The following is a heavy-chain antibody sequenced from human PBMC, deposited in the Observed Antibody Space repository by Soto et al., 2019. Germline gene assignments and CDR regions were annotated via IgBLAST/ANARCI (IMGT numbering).Heavy chain of an antibody. Sequence: PSETLSLTCAVSGESFSGYYWSWIRLSPGKGLEWIGDIDHTGTTHYNPSLKNRVTILVDRSKKHFSLSLTSVTTADTAEYFCTRGRPPRFWGQGTPVTVSS. V-gene: IGHV4-34*01. CDR1: GESFSGYY. J-gene: IGHJ4*02. CDR2: IDHTGTT. CDR3: TRGRPPRF.